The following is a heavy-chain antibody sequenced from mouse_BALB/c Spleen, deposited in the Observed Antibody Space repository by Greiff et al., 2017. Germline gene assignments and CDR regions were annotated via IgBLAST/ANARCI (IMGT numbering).Heavy chain of an antibody. V-gene: IGHV1S22*01. CDR2: IYPGSGST. Sequence: LQQPGSELVRPGASVKLSCKASGYTFTSYWMHWVKQRPGQGLEWIGNIYPGSGSTNYDEKFKSKATLTVDTSSSTAYMQLSSLTSEDSAVYYCIPDGYFFAYWGQGTLVTVSA. D-gene: IGHD2-3*01. CDR3: IPDGYFFAY. CDR1: GYTFTSYW. J-gene: IGHJ3*01.